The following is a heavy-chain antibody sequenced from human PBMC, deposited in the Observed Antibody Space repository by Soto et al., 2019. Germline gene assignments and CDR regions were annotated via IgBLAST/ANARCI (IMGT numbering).Heavy chain of an antibody. V-gene: IGHV4-31*03. Sequence: SETLSLTCTVSDGSISSGGYYWSWIRQHPGKGLEWIGYIYYSGITYYNPSLKSRVTISVDTSKNQFSLKLSSVTAADTAVYYCARDPTSYYYGSGSYWFRDYYYGMDVWGQGTTVTVSS. CDR1: DGSISSGGYY. CDR2: IYYSGIT. D-gene: IGHD3-10*01. CDR3: ARDPTSYYYGSGSYWFRDYYYGMDV. J-gene: IGHJ6*02.